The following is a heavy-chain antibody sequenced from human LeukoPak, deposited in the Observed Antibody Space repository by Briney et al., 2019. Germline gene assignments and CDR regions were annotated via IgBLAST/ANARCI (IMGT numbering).Heavy chain of an antibody. D-gene: IGHD2-2*01. J-gene: IGHJ4*02. CDR2: INCGNGKT. CDR1: GYTFTDYA. V-gene: IGHV1-3*01. CDR3: VRDGGYQLLVI. Sequence: ASVKVSCKASGYTFTDYAVHWVRQAPGQSLEWMGYINCGNGKTEYSQKFQSRLTITRDISATTAYMELSSLRSEDTAVYYCVRDGGYQLLVIWGRGTLITVAS.